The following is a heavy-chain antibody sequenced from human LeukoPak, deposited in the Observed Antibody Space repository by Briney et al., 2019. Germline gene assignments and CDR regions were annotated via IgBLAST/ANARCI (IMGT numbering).Heavy chain of an antibody. D-gene: IGHD6-19*01. V-gene: IGHV4-59*01. J-gene: IGHJ6*04. CDR1: GGTISSYY. CDR3: ARDEAIAVAGYYYYGMDV. Sequence: SETLSLTCTVSGGTISSYYWSWIRQPPGKGLEWIGNIYYSGSTNYNPSLKRRGTISIDTSKSHFSLKLSSVTAEDTAVYYCARDEAIAVAGYYYYGMDVWGKGTTVTVSS. CDR2: IYYSGST.